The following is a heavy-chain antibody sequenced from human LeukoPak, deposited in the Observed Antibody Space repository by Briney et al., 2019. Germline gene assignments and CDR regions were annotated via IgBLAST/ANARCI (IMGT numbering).Heavy chain of an antibody. J-gene: IGHJ4*02. CDR1: GFTFGSYA. CDR2: ISGSGGST. V-gene: IGHV3-23*01. D-gene: IGHD3-3*01. CDR3: ANDDFWSGYYPPYFDY. Sequence: GGSLRLSCAASGFTFGSYAMSWVRQAPGKGLEWVSAISGSGGSTYYADSVKGRFTISRDNSKNTLYLQMNSLRAEDTAVYYCANDDFWSGYYPPYFDYWGQGTLVTVSS.